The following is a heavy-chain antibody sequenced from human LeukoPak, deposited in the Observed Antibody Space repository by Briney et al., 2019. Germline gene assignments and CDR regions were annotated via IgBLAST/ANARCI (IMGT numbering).Heavy chain of an antibody. CDR1: GFTFSSYG. CDR2: ISGSGGST. D-gene: IGHD2-21*02. Sequence: SGGSLRLSCAASGFTFSSYGMSWVRQAPGKGLEWVSAISGSGGSTYYADSVKGRFTISRDNSKNTLYLQMNSLRAEDTAVYYCAKAPIVVVTDDYWGQGTLVTVSS. CDR3: AKAPIVVVTDDY. J-gene: IGHJ4*02. V-gene: IGHV3-23*01.